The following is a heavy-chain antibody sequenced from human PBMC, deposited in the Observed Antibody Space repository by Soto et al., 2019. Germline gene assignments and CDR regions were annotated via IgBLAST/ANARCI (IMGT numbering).Heavy chain of an antibody. J-gene: IGHJ6*02. CDR3: ARVEDSGWYDSYGMDV. CDR2: INAGNGNT. V-gene: IGHV1-3*01. Sequence: GASVKVSCKASGYTFTSYAMHWVRQAPGQRLEWMGWINAGNGNTKYSQKFQGRVTITRDTSASTAYMELSSLRSEDTAVYYCARVEDSGWYDSYGMDVWGQGTTVTVSS. D-gene: IGHD6-19*01. CDR1: GYTFTSYA.